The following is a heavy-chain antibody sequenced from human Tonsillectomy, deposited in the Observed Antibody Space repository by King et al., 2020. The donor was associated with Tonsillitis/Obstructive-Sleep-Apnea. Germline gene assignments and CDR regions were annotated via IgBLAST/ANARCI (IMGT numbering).Heavy chain of an antibody. J-gene: IGHJ4*02. D-gene: IGHD3-9*01. CDR2: MYWDDDK. CDR1: GFSLSTSGVG. V-gene: IGHV2-5*02. Sequence: TLKESGPTLVKPTQTLTLTCTFSGFSLSTSGVGVGWIRQPPGKALEWLALMYWDDDKRYNSSLMTRLTIPKDTSKNQVVLTMTNMDPVDTATYYCAHSPPHVDWLLWYYFDYWGQGTLVTVSS. CDR3: AHSPPHVDWLLWYYFDY.